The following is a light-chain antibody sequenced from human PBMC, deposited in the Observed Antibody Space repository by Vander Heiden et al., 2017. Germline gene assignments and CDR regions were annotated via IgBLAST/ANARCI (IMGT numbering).Light chain of an antibody. V-gene: IGKV1-39*01. CDR1: QPIGTL. CDR3: QQSYNSPRT. J-gene: IGKJ1*01. CDR2: GAS. Sequence: IQMTQSPSSLSVPAGDRVTITCRSSQPIGTLLNWYQQKSGKAPKILIYGASNLEIGVSSRFTGSGSGTEFTLTIDGLQPEDFATYFCQQSYNSPRTFGEGTMLEIK.